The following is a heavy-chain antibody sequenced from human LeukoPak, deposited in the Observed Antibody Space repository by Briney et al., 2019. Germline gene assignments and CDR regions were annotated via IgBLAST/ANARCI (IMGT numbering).Heavy chain of an antibody. Sequence: SQTLSLTCTVSGGSISSGSYYWSWIRQPAGKGLEWIGRIYTSGSTNYNPSLKRRVTISVDTSKNQFSLKLSSVTAADTAVYYCARGGSSHHAGIWGQGTMVTVSS. D-gene: IGHD6-13*01. V-gene: IGHV4-61*02. CDR1: GGSISSGSYY. J-gene: IGHJ3*02. CDR2: IYTSGST. CDR3: ARGGSSHHAGI.